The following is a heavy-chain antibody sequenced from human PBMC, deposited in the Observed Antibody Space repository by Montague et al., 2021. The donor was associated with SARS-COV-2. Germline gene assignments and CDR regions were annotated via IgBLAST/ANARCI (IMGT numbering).Heavy chain of an antibody. J-gene: IGHJ4*02. D-gene: IGHD5-12*01. Sequence: SETLSLTCTVSGGSFKNYYWSWIRQPPGKGLEWIGYVHHDGSSGSANYNPSVWSRVTISVDTSKKQFSLHLSSVTPADTAVYFCARVFDNSGYALDYWGQGTTVTVSS. V-gene: IGHV4-59*01. CDR3: ARVFDNSGYALDY. CDR1: GGSFKNYY. CDR2: VHHDGSSGSA.